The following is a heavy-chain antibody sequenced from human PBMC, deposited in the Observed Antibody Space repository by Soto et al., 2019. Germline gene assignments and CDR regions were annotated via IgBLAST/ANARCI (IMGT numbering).Heavy chain of an antibody. Sequence: QSQTLSLTCTVSGGSISSSSYYWGWIRQPPGKGLEWIGSIYYSGSTYYNPSLKSRVTISVDTSKNQFSLKLSSVTAADTAVYYCARDPHTQYSSLYNWFDPWGQGTLVTVSS. CDR3: ARDPHTQYSSLYNWFDP. CDR1: GGSISSSSYY. V-gene: IGHV4-39*07. J-gene: IGHJ5*02. CDR2: IYYSGST. D-gene: IGHD6-13*01.